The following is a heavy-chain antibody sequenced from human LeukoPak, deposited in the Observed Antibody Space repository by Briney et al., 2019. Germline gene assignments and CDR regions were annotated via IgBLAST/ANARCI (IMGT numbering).Heavy chain of an antibody. CDR2: ISYDGNNK. CDR1: GFTSSSYA. J-gene: IGHJ3*02. D-gene: IGHD3-10*01. Sequence: PGGSLRLSCAASGFTSSSYAMHWVREAPGKGLEWVAVISYDGNNKYYADSVKGRFTISRDNSKNTLYLQMNSLRAEDTAVYYCARGLLRAGVDAFDIWGQGTMVTVSS. CDR3: ARGLLRAGVDAFDI. V-gene: IGHV3-30*04.